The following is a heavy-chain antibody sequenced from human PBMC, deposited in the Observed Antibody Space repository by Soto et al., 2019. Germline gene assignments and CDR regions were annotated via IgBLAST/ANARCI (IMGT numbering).Heavy chain of an antibody. CDR3: ARTRMEWALYFDN. J-gene: IGHJ4*02. Sequence: GGSLRLSCAASGFTFSSYWMHWVRQAPGKGLVWVSRINSDGSSTFYADSVKGRFTISRDNAKNTLYLQMNSLRAEDTGVYYCARTRMEWALYFDNWGRGTLVTVSS. D-gene: IGHD3-3*01. CDR1: GFTFSSYW. V-gene: IGHV3-74*01. CDR2: INSDGSST.